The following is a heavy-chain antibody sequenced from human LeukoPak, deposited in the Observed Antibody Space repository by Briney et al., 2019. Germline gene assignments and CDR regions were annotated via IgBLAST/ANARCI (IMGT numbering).Heavy chain of an antibody. CDR2: IYYSGRI. CDR3: ARTYGEDAFDM. D-gene: IGHD4-17*01. V-gene: IGHV4-59*01. Sequence: SETLSLTCTVSGGSISSCYWSWVRQPPGGGMEWIGYIYYSGRINYNPSRERRVTISVDTSKNQSSLNLNSMTAADTAVYFCARTYGEDAFDMWGQGTMVTVSS. CDR1: GGSISSCY. J-gene: IGHJ3*02.